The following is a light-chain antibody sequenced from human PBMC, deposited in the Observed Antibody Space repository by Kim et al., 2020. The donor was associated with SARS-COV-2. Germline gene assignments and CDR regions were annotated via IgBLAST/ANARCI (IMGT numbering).Light chain of an antibody. CDR1: SSDVGGYNY. CDR3: CSFTTHNFK. Sequence: QSALTQPASVSGSPGQSVTISCTGTSSDVGGYNYVSWYQQHPGKVPKLLIYDVTYRPSGVSNRFSGSKSGNTASLTISGLQPEDEAVYYCCSFTTHNFKFGGGTQLTVL. J-gene: IGLJ2*01. CDR2: DVT. V-gene: IGLV2-14*03.